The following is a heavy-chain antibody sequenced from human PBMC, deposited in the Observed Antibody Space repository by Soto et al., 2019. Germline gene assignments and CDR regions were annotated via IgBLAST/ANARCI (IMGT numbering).Heavy chain of an antibody. Sequence: ASVKVSCKASGYTFTSYAMHWVRQAPGRRLEWMGWINAGNGNTKYSQKFQGRVTITRDTSASTAYMELSSLRSEDTAVYYCARDPSQLRFLEWSPYSVWGQGTTVTVSS. J-gene: IGHJ6*02. V-gene: IGHV1-3*01. CDR3: ARDPSQLRFLEWSPYSV. D-gene: IGHD3-3*01. CDR1: GYTFTSYA. CDR2: INAGNGNT.